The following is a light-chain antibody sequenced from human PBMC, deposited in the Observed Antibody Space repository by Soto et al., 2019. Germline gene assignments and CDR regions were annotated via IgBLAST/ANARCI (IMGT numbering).Light chain of an antibody. Sequence: QSALTQPASVSGSPGQSITISCTGTDSDVGSYNLVSWYQQHPGKAPKLMIYGASNRPSGVSNRFSGSKSGNTASLTISGLQAEDEAESYCCSHSGRHALRVFGGGTKVTVL. CDR1: DSDVGSYNL. CDR3: CSHSGRHALRV. CDR2: GAS. V-gene: IGLV2-23*01. J-gene: IGLJ3*02.